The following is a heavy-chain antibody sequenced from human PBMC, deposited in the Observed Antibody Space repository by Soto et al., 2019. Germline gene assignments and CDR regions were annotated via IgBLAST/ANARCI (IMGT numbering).Heavy chain of an antibody. J-gene: IGHJ5*02. Sequence: SETLSLTCPFSGDSISRSTYHWAWIRQPPGKGLEWTATISYTGRTYYPPSLKSRLTVSIDTSKNHFSLRLDSVTAEDTAVYYCARDKRQQLVNNGGFDPWGQGTLVNVSA. CDR2: ISYTGRT. CDR3: ARDKRQQLVNNGGFDP. V-gene: IGHV4-39*02. D-gene: IGHD6-13*01. CDR1: GDSISRSTYH.